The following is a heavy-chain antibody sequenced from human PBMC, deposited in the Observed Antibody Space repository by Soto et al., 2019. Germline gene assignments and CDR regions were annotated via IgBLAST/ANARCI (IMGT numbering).Heavy chain of an antibody. CDR3: ARHKAVAGLDY. CDR2: IKQDGSEK. CDR1: GFTLSYYW. Sequence: GGSLRLSCEASGFTLSYYWMSWVRQAPGKGLEWVANIKQDGSEKYYVDSVKGRFTISRDNAKNSLYLQMNSLRAEDTAVYYCARHKAVAGLDYWGQGTRVTVSS. J-gene: IGHJ4*02. V-gene: IGHV3-7*01. D-gene: IGHD6-19*01.